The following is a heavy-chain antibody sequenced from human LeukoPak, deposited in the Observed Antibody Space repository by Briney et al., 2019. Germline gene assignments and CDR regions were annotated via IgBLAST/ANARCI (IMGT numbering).Heavy chain of an antibody. J-gene: IGHJ5*02. V-gene: IGHV3-30-3*01. Sequence: PGGSLRLSCAASGFTFSSYAMHWVRQAPGKGLEWVAVISYDGSNKYYADSVKGRFTISRDNSKNTLYLQMNSLRAEDTAVYYCARDALLRFLEWHSNWFDPWGQGTLVTVSS. CDR3: ARDALLRFLEWHSNWFDP. CDR2: ISYDGSNK. D-gene: IGHD3-3*01. CDR1: GFTFSSYA.